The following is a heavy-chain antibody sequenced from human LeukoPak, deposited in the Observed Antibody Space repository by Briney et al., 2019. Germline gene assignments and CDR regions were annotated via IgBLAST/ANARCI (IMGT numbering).Heavy chain of an antibody. CDR3: AREYYYGSGSEDY. V-gene: IGHV1-2*02. J-gene: IGHJ4*02. Sequence: AASVKVSCKASGYTFTGYYMHWVRQAPGQGLEWMGWINPNSGGTNYAQKFQGRVTMTRDTSISTAYMELSRLRSDDTAVYYCAREYYYGSGSEDYWGQGTLVTVSS. CDR1: GYTFTGYY. D-gene: IGHD3-10*01. CDR2: INPNSGGT.